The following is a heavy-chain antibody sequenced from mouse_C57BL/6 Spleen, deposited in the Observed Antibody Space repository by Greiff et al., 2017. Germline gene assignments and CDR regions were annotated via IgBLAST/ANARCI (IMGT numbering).Heavy chain of an antibody. CDR2: INPSSGYT. CDR3: AREGLPHYYAMDY. CDR1: GYTFTSYW. Sequence: QVQLQQSGAELAKPGASVKLSCKASGYTFTSYWMHWVKQRPGQGLEWIGYINPSSGYTKYNQKFKDKATLTADKSSITAYMQLSSLTYEDSAVYYCAREGLPHYYAMDYWGQGTSVTVSS. D-gene: IGHD2-2*01. V-gene: IGHV1-7*01. J-gene: IGHJ4*01.